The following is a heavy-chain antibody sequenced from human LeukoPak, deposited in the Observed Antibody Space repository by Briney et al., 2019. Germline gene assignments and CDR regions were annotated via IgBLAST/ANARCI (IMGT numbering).Heavy chain of an antibody. CDR3: ARDGANGYYLYYYYYGMDV. CDR1: GYTFTSYG. CDR2: MNPNSGNT. J-gene: IGHJ6*02. V-gene: IGHV1-8*02. Sequence: ASVKVSCKASGYTFTSYGISWVRQAPGQGLEWMGWMNPNSGNTGYAQKFQGRVTMTRNTSISTAYMELSSLRSEDTAVYYCARDGANGYYLYYYYYGMDVWGQGTTVTVSS. D-gene: IGHD3-22*01.